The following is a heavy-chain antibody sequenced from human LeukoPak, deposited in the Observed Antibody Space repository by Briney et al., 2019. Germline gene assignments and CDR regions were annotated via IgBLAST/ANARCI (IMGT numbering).Heavy chain of an antibody. V-gene: IGHV1-2*02. D-gene: IGHD3-22*01. J-gene: IGHJ6*03. CDR1: GYTFTGYY. Sequence: GASVKVSCKASGYTFTGYYMHWVRQAPGQGLEWMGWINPNSGGTNYAQKFQGRVTMTRDTSISTAYMELSRLRSDDTAVYYCARDSMIVVPSYYYYYMDVWGKGTTVTVSS. CDR2: INPNSGGT. CDR3: ARDSMIVVPSYYYYYMDV.